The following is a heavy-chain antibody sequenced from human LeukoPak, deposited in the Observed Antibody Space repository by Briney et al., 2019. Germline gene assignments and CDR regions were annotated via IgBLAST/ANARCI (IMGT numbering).Heavy chain of an antibody. CDR3: ASDVTRYCSSTSCYTRGNY. J-gene: IGHJ4*02. V-gene: IGHV4-34*01. D-gene: IGHD2-2*02. Sequence: SETLSLTCAVYGGSFSGYYWSWIRQPPGKGLEWIGEINRSGSTNYNPSLKSRVTISVDTSKNQFSLKLSSVTAADTAVYYCASDVTRYCSSTSCYTRGNYWGQGTLVTVSS. CDR2: INRSGST. CDR1: GGSFSGYY.